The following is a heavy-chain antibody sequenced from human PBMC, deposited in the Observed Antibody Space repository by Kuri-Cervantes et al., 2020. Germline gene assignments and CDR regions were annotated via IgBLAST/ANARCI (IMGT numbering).Heavy chain of an antibody. D-gene: IGHD4-11*01. J-gene: IGHJ4*02. Sequence: GGSLRLSCAASGFTFSDHYMEWVRQAPGKGPEWVGRSRNKANSYSAEYAASVKGRFTISRDDSKDLLFLQMSSLKTEDTAVYYCARALDYTSPRADFDYWGQGTLVTVSS. V-gene: IGHV3-72*01. CDR3: ARALDYTSPRADFDY. CDR1: GFTFSDHY. CDR2: SRNKANSYSA.